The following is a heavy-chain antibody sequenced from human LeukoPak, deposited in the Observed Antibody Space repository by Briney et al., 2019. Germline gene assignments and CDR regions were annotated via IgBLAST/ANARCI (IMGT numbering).Heavy chain of an antibody. CDR3: ARGGRGFGELSFDY. D-gene: IGHD3-10*01. J-gene: IGHJ4*02. CDR2: IYYSGST. CDR1: GGSFSGYY. V-gene: IGHV4-59*01. Sequence: PSETLSLTCAVYGGSFSGYYWSWIRQPPGKGLEWIGYIYYSGSTNYNPSLKSRVTISVDTSKNQFSLKLSSVTAADTAVYYCARGGRGFGELSFDYWGQGTLVTVSS.